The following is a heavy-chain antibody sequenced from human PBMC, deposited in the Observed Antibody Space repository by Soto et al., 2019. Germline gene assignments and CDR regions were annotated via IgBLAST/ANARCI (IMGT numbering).Heavy chain of an antibody. D-gene: IGHD2-2*01. Sequence: GASVKVSCKASGYTFTSYGISWVRQAPGQGLEWMGWISAYNGNTNYAQKLQGRVTMTTDTSTSTAYMELRSLRSDDTAVYYCARGYCSSTSCYEDRFDLWGQGTLVTVSS. CDR2: ISAYNGNT. V-gene: IGHV1-18*01. CDR1: GYTFTSYG. J-gene: IGHJ5*02. CDR3: ARGYCSSTSCYEDRFDL.